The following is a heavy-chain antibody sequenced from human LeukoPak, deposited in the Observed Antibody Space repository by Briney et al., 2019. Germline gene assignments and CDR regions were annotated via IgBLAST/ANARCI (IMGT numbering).Heavy chain of an antibody. CDR3: ARSDQPQLAGDAFDI. D-gene: IGHD2-2*01. V-gene: IGHV5-51*01. Sequence: GESLKTSCQGSGYSFTKFWIGWVRQMPGKGLEWMGLIYPGDSDIRYSPSFEGQVTISADKSISTAYLQWSSLKASDTAMYYCARSDQPQLAGDAFDIWGQGTMVTVSS. CDR2: IYPGDSDI. J-gene: IGHJ3*02. CDR1: GYSFTKFW.